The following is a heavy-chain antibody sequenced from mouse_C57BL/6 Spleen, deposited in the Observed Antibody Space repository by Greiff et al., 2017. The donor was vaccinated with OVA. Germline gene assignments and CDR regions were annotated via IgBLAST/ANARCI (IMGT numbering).Heavy chain of an antibody. CDR1: GFSFNTYA. Sequence: VQLKESGGGLVQPKGSLKLSCAASGFSFNTYAMNWVRQAPGKGLEWVARIRSKSNNYATYYADSVKDRFTISRDDSESMLYLQMNNLKTEDTAMYYCVREEDYDYDEAWFAYWGQGTLVTVSA. CDR2: IRSKSNNYAT. D-gene: IGHD2-4*01. J-gene: IGHJ3*01. V-gene: IGHV10-1*01. CDR3: VREEDYDYDEAWFAY.